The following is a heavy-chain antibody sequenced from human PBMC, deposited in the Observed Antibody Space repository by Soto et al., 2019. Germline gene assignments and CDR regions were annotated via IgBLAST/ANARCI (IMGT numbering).Heavy chain of an antibody. CDR3: ARHHSYDFWSGYYSGIRYYYYYMDV. CDR2: IIPIFGTA. CDR1: GGTFSSYA. D-gene: IGHD3-3*01. J-gene: IGHJ6*03. Sequence: ALVKVSCKASGGTFSSYAISWVRQAPGQGLEWMGGIIPIFGTANYAQKFQGRVTITADESTSTAYMELSSLRSEDTAMYYCARHHSYDFWSGYYSGIRYYYYYMDVWGKGTTVTVSS. V-gene: IGHV1-69*13.